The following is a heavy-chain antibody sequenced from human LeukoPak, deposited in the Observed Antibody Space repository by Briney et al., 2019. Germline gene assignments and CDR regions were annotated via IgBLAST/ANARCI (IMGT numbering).Heavy chain of an antibody. V-gene: IGHV3-21*01. CDR2: ISGSSDYI. Sequence: GSLRLSCAASGFTFSSYSMNWVRQAPGKGLEWVSSISGSSDYIYYADSVKGRFTITRDNAKNSLYLQMNSLRAEDTAVYYCARDREWELPWGDYWGQGTLVTVSS. J-gene: IGHJ4*02. CDR3: ARDREWELPWGDY. D-gene: IGHD1-26*01. CDR1: GFTFSSYS.